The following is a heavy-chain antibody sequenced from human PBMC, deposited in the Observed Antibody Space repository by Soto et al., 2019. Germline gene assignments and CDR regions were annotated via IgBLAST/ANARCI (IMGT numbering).Heavy chain of an antibody. CDR3: ARQQAYGDYYMDV. V-gene: IGHV4-59*08. Sequence: SETLSLTCTVSGGSISSYYLSWIRQPPGKGLEWIGYIYYSGSTNYNPSLKSRVTISVDTSKNQFSLKLSSVTAADTAVYYCARQQAYGDYYMDVWGKGTTVTVSS. CDR2: IYYSGST. CDR1: GGSISSYY. D-gene: IGHD4-17*01. J-gene: IGHJ6*03.